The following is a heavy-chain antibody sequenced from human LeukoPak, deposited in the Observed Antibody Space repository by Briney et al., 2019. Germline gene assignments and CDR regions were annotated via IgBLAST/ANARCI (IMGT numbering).Heavy chain of an antibody. J-gene: IGHJ6*03. CDR3: ARDPVFRAYDSSGYYHYYYYMDV. D-gene: IGHD3-22*01. CDR2: IYYSGST. CDR1: GGSISSYY. V-gene: IGHV4-59*01. Sequence: SETLSLTCTVSGGSISSYYWSWLRQPPGKGLEWIGYIYYSGSTNYNPSLKSRVTISVDPSKNQFSLKLSSVTAADTAVYYCARDPVFRAYDSSGYYHYYYYMDVWGKGTTVTVSS.